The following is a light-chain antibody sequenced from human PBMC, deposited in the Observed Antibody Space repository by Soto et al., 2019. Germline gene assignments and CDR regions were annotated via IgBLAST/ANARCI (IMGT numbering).Light chain of an antibody. Sequence: EIVLTQSPGTLSLSPGERATLSCGASQSINSRSLAWYQQKPGQAPRLLIYDASNRATGIPARFSGSGSGTDFTLTISSLEPEDFAVYYCQQRSNWRLTFGGGTKVDIK. CDR3: QQRSNWRLT. J-gene: IGKJ4*01. CDR2: DAS. V-gene: IGKV3D-20*02. CDR1: QSINSRS.